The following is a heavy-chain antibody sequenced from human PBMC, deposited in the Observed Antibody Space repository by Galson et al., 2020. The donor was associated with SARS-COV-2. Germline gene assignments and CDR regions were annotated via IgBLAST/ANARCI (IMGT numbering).Heavy chain of an antibody. CDR1: GGSISSRY. V-gene: IGHV4-59*11. CDR3: ARGCQRGPCFDF. J-gene: IGHJ4*02. CDR2: IYYNADT. Sequence: ASETLSLTCSVSGGSISSRYWGWIRQPPGKGLEWIGYIYYNADTKYNPSLKSRVTISVDTSENQFSLKLTSVTAADTAVYYCARGCQRGPCFDFCAQGAPVTVSS. D-gene: IGHD6-25*01.